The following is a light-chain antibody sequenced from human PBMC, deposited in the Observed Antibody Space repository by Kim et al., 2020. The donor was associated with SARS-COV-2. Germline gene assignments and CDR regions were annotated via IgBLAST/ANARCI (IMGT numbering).Light chain of an antibody. V-gene: IGLV2-23*02. J-gene: IGLJ3*02. CDR3: CSYAGSSTLV. CDR2: DVT. CDR1: SSDVGTYNL. Sequence: GQSITLSCTGTSSDVGTYNLVSWYQQHPGKAPKLIIYDVTERPSGVSNRFSGSKSGNTASLTIFGLQAEDEADYYCCSYAGSSTLVFGGGTQLTVL.